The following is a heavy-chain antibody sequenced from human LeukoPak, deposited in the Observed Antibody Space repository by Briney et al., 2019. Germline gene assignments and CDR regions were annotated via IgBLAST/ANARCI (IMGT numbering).Heavy chain of an antibody. V-gene: IGHV3-30-3*01. D-gene: IGHD6-19*01. CDR2: ISYDESNK. Sequence: EGSLRLSCAASGVTFNTYTIHWVRQAPGKGLEWVAVISYDESNKYYAHSVKGRFTISRDNSKNTPYLQMNSLRAEDTAVYYCARRGSSGCFDYWGQGTLVTVSS. CDR3: ARRGSSGCFDY. J-gene: IGHJ4*02. CDR1: GVTFNTYT.